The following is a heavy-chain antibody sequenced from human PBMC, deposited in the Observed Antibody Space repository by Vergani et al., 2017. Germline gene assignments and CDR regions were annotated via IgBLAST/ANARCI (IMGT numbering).Heavy chain of an antibody. J-gene: IGHJ6*02. V-gene: IGHV1-69-2*01. D-gene: IGHD4-17*01. CDR3: ATPQTVTTGGMEV. Sequence: EVPLVQSGAEVRKPGPTMKISCKVSGYTFTDHYMHWVKQAPGKGLEWMGLVDPEDGETIYAEKFKGRVTIAADTSTDTAHLELSSLRSEDTAVYYCATPQTVTTGGMEVWGQGTTVIVSS. CDR1: GYTFTDHY. CDR2: VDPEDGET.